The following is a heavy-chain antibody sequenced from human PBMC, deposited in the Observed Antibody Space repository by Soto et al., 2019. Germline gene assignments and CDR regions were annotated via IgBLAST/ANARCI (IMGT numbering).Heavy chain of an antibody. CDR2: IYPGDSDT. CDR1: GYSFTRYW. V-gene: IGHV5-51*01. D-gene: IGHD6-6*01. CDR3: ARRASSSSYYYGMDV. Sequence: GESLKISCKGSGYSFTRYWIGWVRQMPGKGLEWMGIIYPGDSDTRYSPSFQGQVTISADKSISAAYLQWSSLKASDTAMYYCARRASSSSYYYGMDVWGQGTTVTVSS. J-gene: IGHJ6*02.